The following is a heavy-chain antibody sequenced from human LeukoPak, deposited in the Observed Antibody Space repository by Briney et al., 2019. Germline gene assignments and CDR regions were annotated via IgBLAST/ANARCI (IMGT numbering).Heavy chain of an antibody. Sequence: SVKVSCKASGGTFSSYAISWVRQAPGQGLEWMGGIIPIFGTANHAQKFQGRVTITADESTSTAYMELSSLRSEDTAVYYCATALVVVPAAIPFDYWGQGTLVTVSS. J-gene: IGHJ4*02. CDR2: IIPIFGTA. CDR1: GGTFSSYA. D-gene: IGHD2-2*02. CDR3: ATALVVVPAAIPFDY. V-gene: IGHV1-69*13.